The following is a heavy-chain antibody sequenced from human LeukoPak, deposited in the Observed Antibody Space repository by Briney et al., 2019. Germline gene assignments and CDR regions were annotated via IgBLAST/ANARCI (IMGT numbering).Heavy chain of an antibody. CDR3: ARDIPGEFYGMDV. CDR2: IYYNGNT. CDR1: GGPISSYY. V-gene: IGHV4-59*13. J-gene: IGHJ6*02. Sequence: PSETLSLTCTVSGGPISSYYWSWIRQPPGKGLEWIGNIYYNGNTNYNPSLKSRVTISVDTSKNYFSLKLRSVTAADTAVYYCARDIPGEFYGMDVWGQGTTVTVSS. D-gene: IGHD3-10*01.